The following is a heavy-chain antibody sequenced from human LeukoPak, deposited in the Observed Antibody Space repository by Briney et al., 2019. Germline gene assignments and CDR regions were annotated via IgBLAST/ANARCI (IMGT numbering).Heavy chain of an antibody. CDR2: IRYDGSNK. D-gene: IGHD6-13*01. V-gene: IGHV3-30*02. CDR1: GFTFNSYG. J-gene: IGHJ4*02. CDR3: AKVVTTAGLGVDY. Sequence: GGSLRLSCAASGFTFNSYGIHWVRQAPGKGLEWVIFIRYDGSNKYYADSVKGRFTISRDNSKNTVYLQMNSLRAEDTAVYYCAKVVTTAGLGVDYWGQGTLVAVSS.